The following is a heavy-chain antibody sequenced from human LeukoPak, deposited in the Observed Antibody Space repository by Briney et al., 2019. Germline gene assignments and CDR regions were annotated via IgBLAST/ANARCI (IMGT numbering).Heavy chain of an antibody. D-gene: IGHD1-7*01. CDR1: GFTFSNFA. J-gene: IGHJ4*02. Sequence: GGSLRLSCAASGFTFSNFAMSWVRQAPGKGLEWVSAIGGSGGDIYYADSVKGRFTISRDNSKNTLYLQMNSLRAEDTAVYYCARVKKGPWYNWNYGPSLNFDYWGQGTLVTVSS. CDR3: ARVKKGPWYNWNYGPSLNFDY. V-gene: IGHV3-23*01. CDR2: IGGSGGDI.